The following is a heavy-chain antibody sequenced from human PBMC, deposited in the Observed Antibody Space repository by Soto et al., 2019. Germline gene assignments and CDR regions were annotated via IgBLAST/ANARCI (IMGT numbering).Heavy chain of an antibody. J-gene: IGHJ4*02. V-gene: IGHV4-39*01. CDR3: ARIVATISYFDY. CDR2: IFHSGTT. Sequence: SETLSLTCSVSGGSISSDNYYWGWIRQPPGKGLDWIASIFHSGTTYYNPSLQSRVTISVDTSKNKFSLKLSSVTAADTAVYYCARIVATISYFDYWGQGTLVTVSS. CDR1: GGSISSDNYY. D-gene: IGHD5-12*01.